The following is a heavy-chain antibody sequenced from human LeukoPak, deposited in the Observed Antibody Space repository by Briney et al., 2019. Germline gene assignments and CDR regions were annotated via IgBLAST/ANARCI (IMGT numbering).Heavy chain of an antibody. V-gene: IGHV3-30-3*01. Sequence: GGSLRLSCAASGFDFHNYVIHWVRQAPGKGLEWVAVISSDVNIKYYADSVKDRFTISRDSSSKMVSLQMNSLGTEDTAVYYCVREGSYESGSLPTFYFDYWGQGTLVTVSS. J-gene: IGHJ4*02. CDR2: ISSDVNIK. CDR1: GFDFHNYV. D-gene: IGHD3-10*01. CDR3: VREGSYESGSLPTFYFDY.